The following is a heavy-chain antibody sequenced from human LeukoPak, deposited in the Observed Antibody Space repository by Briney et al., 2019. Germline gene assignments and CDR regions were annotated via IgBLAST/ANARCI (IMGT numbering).Heavy chain of an antibody. Sequence: PSQTLSLTCTVSGGSISSGSYYWSWIRQPAGKGLEWIGRIYTSGGTNYNPSLKSRVTISVDTSKNQFSLKLSSVTAADTAVYYCARGEYYYDSSGYYYQYFQHWGQGTLVTVSS. V-gene: IGHV4-61*02. CDR2: IYTSGGT. CDR1: GGSISSGSYY. D-gene: IGHD3-22*01. CDR3: ARGEYYYDSSGYYYQYFQH. J-gene: IGHJ1*01.